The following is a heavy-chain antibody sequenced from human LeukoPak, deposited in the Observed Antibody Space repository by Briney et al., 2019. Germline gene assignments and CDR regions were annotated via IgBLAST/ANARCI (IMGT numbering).Heavy chain of an antibody. CDR3: ARALGPLTMVRGVITYYGMDV. Sequence: SETLSLTCTVSGGSISSGNYYWSWIRQHPGKGLEWIGYIHHSGSTNYNPSLKSRVTISVDTSKNQFSLKLSSVTAADTAVYYCARALGPLTMVRGVITYYGMDVWGQGTTVTVSS. J-gene: IGHJ6*02. V-gene: IGHV4-61*01. CDR1: GGSISSGNYY. D-gene: IGHD3-10*01. CDR2: IHHSGST.